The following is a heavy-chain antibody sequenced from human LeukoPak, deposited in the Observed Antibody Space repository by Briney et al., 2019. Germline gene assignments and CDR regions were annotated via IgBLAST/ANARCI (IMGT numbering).Heavy chain of an antibody. CDR1: GYSISSGYY. CDR3: ARVGYCSGGSCLDY. Sequence: SETLSLTCAVSGYSISSGYYWGWIRQPPAKGLEWIGSIYHSGSTYYNPSLKSRVTISVDTSKNQFSLKLSSVTAADTAVYYCARVGYCSGGSCLDYWGQGTLVTVSS. CDR2: IYHSGST. D-gene: IGHD2-15*01. V-gene: IGHV4-38-2*01. J-gene: IGHJ4*02.